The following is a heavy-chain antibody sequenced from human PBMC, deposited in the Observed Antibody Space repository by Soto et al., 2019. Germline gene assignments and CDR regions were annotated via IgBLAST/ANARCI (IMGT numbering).Heavy chain of an antibody. D-gene: IGHD3-16*01. Sequence: EVLLVEPGGGVVQPGGSLRLSCAASGFTLNNYWMHWVRQAPGKGLEWVSRINIDGRSTTYAVSVMGRFRFSRDDAMITLFLQMHSLRAEVKAVYYFARDWLINRWYYFDSWGQGTLVTVSS. CDR3: ARDWLINRWYYFDS. J-gene: IGHJ5*01. V-gene: IGHV3-74*01. CDR1: GFTLNNYW. CDR2: INIDGRST.